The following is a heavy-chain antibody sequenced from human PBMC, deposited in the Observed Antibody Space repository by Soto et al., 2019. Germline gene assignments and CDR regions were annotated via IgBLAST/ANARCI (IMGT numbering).Heavy chain of an antibody. J-gene: IGHJ6*02. CDR1: GFTFSSYA. V-gene: IGHV3-30-3*01. D-gene: IGHD6-13*01. CDR2: ISYDGSNK. Sequence: QVQLVESGGGVVQPGRSLRLSCAASGFTFSSYAMHWVRQAPGKGLEWVAVISYDGSNKYYADSVKGRFTISRDNSKNTLYLQRNSLRAYDTAVYYCARDSGSSWLADYGRDVWGQGTTFTVSS. CDR3: ARDSGSSWLADYGRDV.